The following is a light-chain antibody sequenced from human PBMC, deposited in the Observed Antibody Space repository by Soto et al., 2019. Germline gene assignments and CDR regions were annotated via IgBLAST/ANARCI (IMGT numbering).Light chain of an antibody. CDR2: DAS. CDR1: QSVSGSY. Sequence: EIMLTQAPGTLSLCPGDRATLSCRASQSVSGSYLAWYQQKPGQAPRLLIYDASSRATGIPDRFSGSGSGTDFTLTISSLEPEDFAVYYCHQRQSWPRTFGQGTKVDIK. CDR3: HQRQSWPRT. V-gene: IGKV3D-20*02. J-gene: IGKJ1*01.